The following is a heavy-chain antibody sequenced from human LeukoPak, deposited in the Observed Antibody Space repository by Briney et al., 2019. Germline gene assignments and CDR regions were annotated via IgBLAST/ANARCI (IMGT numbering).Heavy chain of an antibody. V-gene: IGHV3-30*02. CDR3: AKDYRVHTQSYSGVGY. CDR2: IRYDGSNK. D-gene: IGHD6-19*01. J-gene: IGHJ4*02. CDR1: GFTFSRNS. Sequence: GGSLRLSCAASGFTFSRNSMNWVRQAPGKGLEWVAFIRYDGSNKYYADSVKGRFTISRDNSKNTLYLQMNSLRAEDTAVYYCAKDYRVHTQSYSGVGYWGQGTLVTVSS.